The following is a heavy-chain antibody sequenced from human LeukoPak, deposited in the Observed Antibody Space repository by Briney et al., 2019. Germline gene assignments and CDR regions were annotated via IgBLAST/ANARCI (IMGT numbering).Heavy chain of an antibody. CDR2: INHSGST. CDR1: GGSFSGYY. V-gene: IGHV4-34*01. Sequence: SETLSLTCAVYGGSFSGYYWSWIRQPPGKGLEWIGEINHSGSTNYNPSLKSRVTISVDTSKNQFSLKLSSVTAADTAVYYCARKTRGYNYGPLYYGMDVWGQGTTVTVSS. J-gene: IGHJ6*02. CDR3: ARKTRGYNYGPLYYGMDV. D-gene: IGHD5-18*01.